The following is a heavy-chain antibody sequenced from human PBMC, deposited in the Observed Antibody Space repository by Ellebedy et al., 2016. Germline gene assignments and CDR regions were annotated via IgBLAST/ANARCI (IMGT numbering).Heavy chain of an antibody. J-gene: IGHJ6*03. Sequence: SETLSLXXTVSGGSISSGSYYWSWIRQPAGKGLEWIGRIYTSGSTNYNPSLKSRVTMPVDTSKNQFSLKLSSVTAADTAVYYCARDLAARRSYMDVWGKGTTVTVSS. CDR1: GGSISSGSYY. CDR2: IYTSGST. CDR3: ARDLAARRSYMDV. D-gene: IGHD6-6*01. V-gene: IGHV4-61*02.